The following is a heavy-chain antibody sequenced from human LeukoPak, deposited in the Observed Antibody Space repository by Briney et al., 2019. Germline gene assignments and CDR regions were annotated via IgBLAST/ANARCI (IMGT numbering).Heavy chain of an antibody. CDR1: GFTFSSYG. CDR3: AREGLYSSSWSNYFDY. J-gene: IGHJ4*02. CDR2: ISYDGSNK. Sequence: PGGSLRLSCAASGFTFSSYGMHWVRQAPGKGLEWVAVISYDGSNKYYADSVKGRFTISRDNSKNTLYLQMNSLRAEDTAVYYCAREGLYSSSWSNYFDYWGQGTLVTVSS. V-gene: IGHV3-30*03. D-gene: IGHD6-13*01.